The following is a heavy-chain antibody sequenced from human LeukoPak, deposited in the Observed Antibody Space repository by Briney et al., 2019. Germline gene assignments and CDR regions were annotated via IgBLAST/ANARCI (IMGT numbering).Heavy chain of an antibody. CDR3: ARTYCSSTSCPYGMDV. Sequence: GGSLRLPCAASGFTFSSYSMNWVRQAPGKGLEWVSSISSSSSYIYYADSVKGRFTISRDNAKNSLYLQMNSLRAEDTAVYYCARTYCSSTSCPYGMDVWGQGTTVTVSS. CDR2: ISSSSSYI. J-gene: IGHJ6*02. CDR1: GFTFSSYS. D-gene: IGHD2-2*01. V-gene: IGHV3-21*01.